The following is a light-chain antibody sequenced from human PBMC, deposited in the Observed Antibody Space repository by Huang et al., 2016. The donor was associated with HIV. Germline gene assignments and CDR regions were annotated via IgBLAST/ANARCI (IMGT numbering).Light chain of an antibody. CDR2: AAS. CDR1: QGISSY. J-gene: IGKJ4*01. CDR3: QQLNSYPLT. V-gene: IGKV1-9*01. Sequence: IQLTQSPSSLSASLGDRVTITCRASQGISSYLAWYQQKPGKAPKLLIYAASTLQSGVPSRFSGSGSGTDFPLTINSLQPEDFATYYCQQLNSYPLTFGGGTKVEIK.